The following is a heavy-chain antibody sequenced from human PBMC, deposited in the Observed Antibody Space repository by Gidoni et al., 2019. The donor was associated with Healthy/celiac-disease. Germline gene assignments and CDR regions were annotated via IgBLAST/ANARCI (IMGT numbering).Heavy chain of an antibody. CDR1: GFTFSRYA. V-gene: IGHV3-23*01. Sequence: EVQLLESGGGVVQPGGSLSLSRAASGFTFSRYARSWVRQAPGKRLEWFSAISVSGGSTYYADSVKGRFTISRDNSKNTLYLQMNSLRAEDTAVYYCAKDPRSCSSTSCYNDFDYWGQGTLVTVSS. D-gene: IGHD2-2*02. J-gene: IGHJ4*02. CDR2: ISVSGGST. CDR3: AKDPRSCSSTSCYNDFDY.